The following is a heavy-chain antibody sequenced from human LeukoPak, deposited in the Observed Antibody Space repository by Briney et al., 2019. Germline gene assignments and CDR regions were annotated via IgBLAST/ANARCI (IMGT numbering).Heavy chain of an antibody. CDR3: ARDRDGWYWFDY. V-gene: IGHV1-46*01. Sequence: ASVKVSCKASGYTFTGYYIHWVRQAPGQGLEWMGIINPSGGSTSYAQKFQGRVTMTRDMSTSTVYMELSSLRSEDTAVYYCARDRDGWYWFDYWGQGTLVTVSS. CDR2: INPSGGST. J-gene: IGHJ4*02. CDR1: GYTFTGYY. D-gene: IGHD6-19*01.